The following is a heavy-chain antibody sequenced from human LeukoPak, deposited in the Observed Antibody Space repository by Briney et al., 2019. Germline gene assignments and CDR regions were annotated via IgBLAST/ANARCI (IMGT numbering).Heavy chain of an antibody. Sequence: PGGSLRLSCVASGFTPSNYVMSWVRQAPGKGLEWVSGVSGGGFDTYYTDSVKGRFTISRDNSKNMVYLQMNSLRAEDTAVYYCTRRAGGNLYDLDNWGQGTLVTVSS. CDR1: GFTPSNYV. J-gene: IGHJ4*02. V-gene: IGHV3-23*01. D-gene: IGHD2-8*02. CDR2: VSGGGFDT. CDR3: TRRAGGNLYDLDN.